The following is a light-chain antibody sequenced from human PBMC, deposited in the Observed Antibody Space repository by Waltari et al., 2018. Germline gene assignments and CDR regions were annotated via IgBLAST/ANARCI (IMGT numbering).Light chain of an antibody. Sequence: EIALTQSPGTLSLSPGERATLSCRASQTITGSWLTSYHRKPGQAPRLLIYGASILSTGIPIRFSGSGSGTDFTITISRLEPEDFAVYYCQQYDGSSVTFGGGTKVEVK. CDR1: QTITGSW. CDR2: GAS. J-gene: IGKJ4*01. CDR3: QQYDGSSVT. V-gene: IGKV3-20*01.